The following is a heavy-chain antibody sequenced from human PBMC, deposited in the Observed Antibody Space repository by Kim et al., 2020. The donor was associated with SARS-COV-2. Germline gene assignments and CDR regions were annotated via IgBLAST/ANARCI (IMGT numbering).Heavy chain of an antibody. CDR2: ISSNGGST. J-gene: IGHJ4*02. Sequence: GGSLRLSCSASGFTFSNYAMHWVRQAPGKGLEYVSAISSNGGSTYYADSVKGRFTISRDNSKNTLYLQMSSLRAEDTAVYYCVKDEHWLVVDLFHYWGQGTLVTVSS. D-gene: IGHD6-19*01. V-gene: IGHV3-64D*09. CDR3: VKDEHWLVVDLFHY. CDR1: GFTFSNYA.